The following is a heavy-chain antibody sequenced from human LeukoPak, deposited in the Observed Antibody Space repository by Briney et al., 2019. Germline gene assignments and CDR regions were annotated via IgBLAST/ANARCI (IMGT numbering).Heavy chain of an antibody. Sequence: GGSLRLSCAASGFTLSSYALSWVRQAPGKGLEWVSSISASGGSTNYADSVKGRFTISRDNSKNTVYLQMNSLRAEDTAVYYCAKASLRITIFGVPTDYWGQGTLVTVSS. CDR3: AKASLRITIFGVPTDY. V-gene: IGHV3-23*01. D-gene: IGHD3-3*01. J-gene: IGHJ4*02. CDR1: GFTLSSYA. CDR2: ISASGGST.